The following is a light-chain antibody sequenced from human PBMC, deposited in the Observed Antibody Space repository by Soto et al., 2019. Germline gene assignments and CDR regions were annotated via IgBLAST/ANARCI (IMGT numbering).Light chain of an antibody. CDR3: QQYNNWPLT. CDR2: GAS. Sequence: EIVMTQSPATLSVSPGERATLSCRASQSVSSNLAWYQQKPGQAPRLLIYGASTRATGIPARFSGSGSGTEFTLTISNLQSEDFAVYYCQQYNNWPLTIGQGTKVEIK. CDR1: QSVSSN. J-gene: IGKJ1*01. V-gene: IGKV3-15*01.